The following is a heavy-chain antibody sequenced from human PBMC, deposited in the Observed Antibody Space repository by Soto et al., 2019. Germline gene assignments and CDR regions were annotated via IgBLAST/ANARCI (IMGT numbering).Heavy chain of an antibody. CDR3: ARFPTYSQDSIFYQPFHP. V-gene: IGHV4-31*02. Sequence: WTWIRQHPGKGLEWLGSIHYSGGATYSPSYNPSLQSRIAISVDISKSLFSLKLTSVTAADTAVYYCARFPTYSQDSIFYQPFHPWGQGTLVTVSS. D-gene: IGHD2-21*01. J-gene: IGHJ5*02. CDR2: IHYSGGATYSP.